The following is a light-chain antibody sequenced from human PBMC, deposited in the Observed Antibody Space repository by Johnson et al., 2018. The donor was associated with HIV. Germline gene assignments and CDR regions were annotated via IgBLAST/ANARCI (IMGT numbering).Light chain of an antibody. CDR2: ENN. Sequence: QSVLTQPPSVSAAPGQKVTISCSGSSSNIGNNYVSWYQQLPGTAPKLLIYENNKRPSGIPDRFSGSKSGTSATLGITGLQTGDEADYYCGAWDDILSSYVFGHDTKRTVL. CDR3: GAWDDILSSYV. CDR1: SSNIGNNY. J-gene: IGLJ1*01. V-gene: IGLV1-51*02.